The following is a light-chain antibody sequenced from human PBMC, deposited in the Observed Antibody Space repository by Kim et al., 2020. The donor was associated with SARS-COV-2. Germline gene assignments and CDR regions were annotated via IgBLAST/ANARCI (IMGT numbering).Light chain of an antibody. CDR2: DVS. CDR3: SSYTGSSTLV. CDR1: RSDVGGYNF. J-gene: IGLJ1*01. V-gene: IGLV2-14*03. Sequence: GQPITISCTGTRSDVGGYNFVSWYQQHPGKAPKLMIYDVSNRPSGISNRFSGSKSGNTASLTISGLQAEDEADYYCSSYTGSSTLVFGTGTKVTVL.